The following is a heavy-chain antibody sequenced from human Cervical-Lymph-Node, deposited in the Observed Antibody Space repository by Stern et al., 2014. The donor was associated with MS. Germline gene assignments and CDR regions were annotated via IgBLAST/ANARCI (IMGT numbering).Heavy chain of an antibody. Sequence: QLVQSGAELKKPGSSVKVSCKASGGSLSTYTITWVRQAPGQGLEWMGRIIPALNVANYAQKFQGRLTITADKSTRTAYMEMSSLRSDDTAVYYCAGPAPLDWGQGTLVTVSS. CDR1: GGSLSTYT. J-gene: IGHJ4*02. V-gene: IGHV1-69*09. CDR3: AGPAPLD. CDR2: IIPALNVA. D-gene: IGHD2-2*01.